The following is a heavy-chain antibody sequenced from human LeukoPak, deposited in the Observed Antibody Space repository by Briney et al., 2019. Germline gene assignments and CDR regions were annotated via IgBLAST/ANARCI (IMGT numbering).Heavy chain of an antibody. J-gene: IGHJ4*02. CDR2: ISGSGGST. Sequence: GGSLRLSCAASGFTFSSYAMSWVRQAPGKGLEWVSAISGSGGSTYYADSVKGRFTISRDNSRNTMYLQMNSLRVEDTAVYYCVKDYQVGNSPAFGDYWGQGTLVTISS. CDR3: VKDYQVGNSPAFGDY. D-gene: IGHD1-26*01. V-gene: IGHV3-23*01. CDR1: GFTFSSYA.